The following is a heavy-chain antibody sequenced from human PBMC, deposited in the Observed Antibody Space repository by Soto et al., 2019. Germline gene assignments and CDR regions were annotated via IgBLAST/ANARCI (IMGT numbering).Heavy chain of an antibody. V-gene: IGHV3-23*01. CDR3: AKAGGKVSTPFDP. D-gene: IGHD2-8*01. CDR2: MSGSSSTT. CDR1: GLTFSNYA. Sequence: GGSLRLSCATSGLTFSNYAMSWVRQAPGGGLEWVSSMSGSSSTTYYADSVRGRFTISRDRSRNTLYLQMSSLRAEDTAIYYCAKAGGKVSTPFDPWGQGTLVTVSS. J-gene: IGHJ5*02.